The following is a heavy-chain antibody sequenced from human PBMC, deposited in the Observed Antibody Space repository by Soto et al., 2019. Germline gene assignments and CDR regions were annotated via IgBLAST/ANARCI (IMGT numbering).Heavy chain of an antibody. Sequence: ASVKVSCKASGYTFTSYGISCVRQAPGQGLEWMGWISAYNGNTNYAQKLQGRVTMTTDTSTSTAYMELRSLRSDDTAVYYCARSPIRQWLVADGAFDIWGQGTMVTVSS. CDR3: ARSPIRQWLVADGAFDI. CDR2: ISAYNGNT. J-gene: IGHJ3*02. V-gene: IGHV1-18*01. D-gene: IGHD6-19*01. CDR1: GYTFTSYG.